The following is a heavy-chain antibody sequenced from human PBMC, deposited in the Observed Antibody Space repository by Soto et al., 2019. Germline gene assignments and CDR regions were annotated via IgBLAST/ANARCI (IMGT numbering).Heavy chain of an antibody. CDR1: GFTFSSYG. Sequence: QVQLVESGGGVVQPGRSLRLSCAASGFTFSSYGMHWVRQAPGKGLEWVAVISYDGSNKYYADSVKGRFTISRDNSKNTLYLQMISLSAEDTAVYYCAKSSDVGEDWGQGTLVTVSS. J-gene: IGHJ4*02. V-gene: IGHV3-30*18. D-gene: IGHD1-26*01. CDR2: ISYDGSNK. CDR3: AKSSDVGED.